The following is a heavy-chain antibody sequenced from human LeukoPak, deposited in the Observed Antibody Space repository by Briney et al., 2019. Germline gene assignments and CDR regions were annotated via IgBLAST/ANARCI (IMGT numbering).Heavy chain of an antibody. Sequence: ASVKVSCKASGYTFTGYYMHWVRQAPGQGLEWMGWINPNSGGTNYAQKFQGRVTMTRDTSISTAYMELSMLRSDDTAVYYRARGLCSTSCYDLDYWGQGTLVTVSS. CDR2: INPNSGGT. CDR3: ARGLCSTSCYDLDY. D-gene: IGHD2-2*01. CDR1: GYTFTGYY. V-gene: IGHV1-2*02. J-gene: IGHJ4*02.